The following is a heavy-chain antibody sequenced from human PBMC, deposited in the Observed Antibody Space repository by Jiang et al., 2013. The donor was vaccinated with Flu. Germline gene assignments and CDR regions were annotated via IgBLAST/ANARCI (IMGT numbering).Heavy chain of an antibody. V-gene: IGHV3-49*03. CDR2: IRNKLYRGTT. CDR1: GFSFGDYA. Sequence: VQLLESGGGLVQPGRSLRLSCTASGFSFGDYAVSWLRQAPGKGLEWVGFIRNKLYRGTTDYAASVKGRFTISRDDSKRIAYLQMSSLKTEDTAVYYCTRDLVRDIILIPATYFDYWGQGALVTVSS. D-gene: IGHD2-2*01. J-gene: IGHJ4*02. CDR3: TRDLVRDIILIPATYFDY.